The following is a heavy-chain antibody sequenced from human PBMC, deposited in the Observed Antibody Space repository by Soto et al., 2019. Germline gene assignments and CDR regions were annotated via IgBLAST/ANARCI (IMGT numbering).Heavy chain of an antibody. CDR1: GGTFSSYA. V-gene: IGHV1-69*01. CDR2: IIPIFGTA. D-gene: IGHD6-6*01. J-gene: IGHJ6*02. Sequence: QVQLVQSGAEVKKPGSSVKVSCKASGGTFSSYAISWVRQAPGQGLEWMGGIIPIFGTANYAQKFQGRVTITADESTSTAYMELSSLRSEDTAVYYCARGGSSAGGYYYYGMDVWGQGTTVTVSS. CDR3: ARGGSSAGGYYYYGMDV.